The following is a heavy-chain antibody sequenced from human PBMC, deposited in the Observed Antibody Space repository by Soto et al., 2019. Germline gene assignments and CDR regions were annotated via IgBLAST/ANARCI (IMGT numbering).Heavy chain of an antibody. Sequence: GGSLRLSCVAPGFTFSSYSMNWVRQAPGKGLEWVSSISSSSSYIYYADSVKGRFTISRDNAKNSLYLQMNSLRAEDTAVYYCAFGRGGDDAFDIWGQGTMVTVSS. CDR1: GFTFSSYS. V-gene: IGHV3-21*01. CDR2: ISSSSSYI. J-gene: IGHJ3*02. D-gene: IGHD3-16*01. CDR3: AFGRGGDDAFDI.